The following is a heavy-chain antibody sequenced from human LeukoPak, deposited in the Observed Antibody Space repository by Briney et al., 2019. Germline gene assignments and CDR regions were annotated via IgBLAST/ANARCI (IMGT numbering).Heavy chain of an antibody. CDR1: GFTFDDYG. CDR2: INWNGGST. D-gene: IGHD5-12*01. CDR3: ARAVGGYESYYYYYYMDV. J-gene: IGHJ6*03. V-gene: IGHV3-20*04. Sequence: GGSLRLSCAASGFTFDDYGMSWVRQAPGKGLEWVSGINWNGGSTGCADSVKGRFTISRDNAKNSLYLQMNSLRAEDTALYYCARAVGGYESYYYYYYMDVWGKGTTVTVSS.